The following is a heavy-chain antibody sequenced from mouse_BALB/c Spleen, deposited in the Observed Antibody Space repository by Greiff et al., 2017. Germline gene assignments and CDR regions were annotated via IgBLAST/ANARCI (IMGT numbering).Heavy chain of an antibody. D-gene: IGHD2-4*01. CDR2: INPSNGRT. CDR1: GYTFTSYW. Sequence: QVQLQQPGAELVKPGASVKLSCKASGYTFTSYWMHWVKQRPGQGLEWIGEINPSNGRTNYNEKFKSKATLTVDKSSSTAYMQLSSLTSEDSAVYYGARSQYDYAYFDYWGQGTTLTVSS. J-gene: IGHJ2*01. CDR3: ARSQYDYAYFDY. V-gene: IGHV1S81*02.